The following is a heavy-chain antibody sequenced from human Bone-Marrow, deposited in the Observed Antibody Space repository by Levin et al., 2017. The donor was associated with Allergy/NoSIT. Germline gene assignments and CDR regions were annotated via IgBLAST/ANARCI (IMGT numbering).Heavy chain of an antibody. Sequence: LSLTCAASGFIFSSHAMFWVRQAPGKGLEWVSVISSNSASTHYADSVKGRFTISRDNSKNTLDLQMKSLRVEDTAVYFCAKVGGSTRWYPVSPPDMDVWGQGSTVIVSS. CDR3: AKVGGSTRWYPVSPPDMDV. J-gene: IGHJ6*02. V-gene: IGHV3-23*01. D-gene: IGHD6-13*01. CDR2: ISSNSAST. CDR1: GFIFSSHA.